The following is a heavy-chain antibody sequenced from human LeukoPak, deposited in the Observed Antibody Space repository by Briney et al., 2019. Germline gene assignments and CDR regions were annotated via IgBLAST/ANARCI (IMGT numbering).Heavy chain of an antibody. CDR3: ARLGGGGSSWPPSLYYYYYMDV. J-gene: IGHJ6*03. V-gene: IGHV4-59*08. Sequence: SETLSLTCTVSGGSISSYYWSWIRQPPGKGLEWIGYIYYSGSTNYNPSLKSRVTISVDTSKNQFSLKLSSVTAADTAVYYCARLGGGGSSWPPSLYYYYYMDVWGKGTTVTVSS. D-gene: IGHD6-13*01. CDR2: IYYSGST. CDR1: GGSISSYY.